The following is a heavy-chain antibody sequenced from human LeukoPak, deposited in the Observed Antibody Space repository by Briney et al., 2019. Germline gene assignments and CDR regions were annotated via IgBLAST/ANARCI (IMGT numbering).Heavy chain of an antibody. J-gene: IGHJ4*02. V-gene: IGHV1-2*06. D-gene: IGHD2-8*01. Sequence: GASVKVSCKASGYTFTGYYMHWVRQAPGQGLEWMGRINPNNGATNYAQKLQGRVTITGDTSISTAYMELSSLRSDDTAVYYCAKNAAGIVLMIYAPLDSWGQGTLVTVSS. CDR1: GYTFTGYY. CDR3: AKNAAGIVLMIYAPLDS. CDR2: INPNNGAT.